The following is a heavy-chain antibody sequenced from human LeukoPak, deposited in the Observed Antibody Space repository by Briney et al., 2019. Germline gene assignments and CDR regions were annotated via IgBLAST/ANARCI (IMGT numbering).Heavy chain of an antibody. Sequence: GRSLRLSCAASGFTVSSNYMSWVRQAPGKGLEWVSVIYSGGSTYYADSVKGRFTISRDNSKSTLYIQMNSLRAEDTAVYYCARAKPKNMVRGLIMRRESRYYFDYWGQGTLVTVSS. D-gene: IGHD3-10*01. J-gene: IGHJ4*02. CDR3: ARAKPKNMVRGLIMRRESRYYFDY. V-gene: IGHV3-53*01. CDR2: IYSGGST. CDR1: GFTVSSNY.